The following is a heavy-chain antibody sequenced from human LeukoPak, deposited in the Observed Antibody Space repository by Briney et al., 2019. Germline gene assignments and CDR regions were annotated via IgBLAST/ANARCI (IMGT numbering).Heavy chain of an antibody. D-gene: IGHD6-19*01. J-gene: IGHJ6*02. CDR3: ARDSTGYSSGWYMYYGMDV. CDR1: GGTFSSYA. V-gene: IGHV1-69*13. CDR2: IIPIFGTA. Sequence: GASVKVSCKASGGTFSSYAISWVRQAPGQGLEWMGGIIPIFGTANYAQKFQGRVTITADESTSTAYMELSSLRSEDTAVYYCARDSTGYSSGWYMYYGMDVWGQGTTVTVSS.